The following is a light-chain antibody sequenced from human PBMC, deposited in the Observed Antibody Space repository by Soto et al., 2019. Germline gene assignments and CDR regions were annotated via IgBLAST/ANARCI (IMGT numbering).Light chain of an antibody. Sequence: EFVLTQSPCTLSLSPGERATLSCRASQTVRNNYLAWYQQKPGQAPRLLMYDASSRATGIPERFSGGGSGTDFTLTISSLQSEDFEVYYCQQYGSSPKTFGQGTKVDIK. CDR3: QQYGSSPKT. V-gene: IGKV3-20*01. CDR1: QTVRNNY. J-gene: IGKJ1*01. CDR2: DAS.